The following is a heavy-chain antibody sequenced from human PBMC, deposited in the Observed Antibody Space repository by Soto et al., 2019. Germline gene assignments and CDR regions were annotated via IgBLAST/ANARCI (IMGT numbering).Heavy chain of an antibody. CDR2: IKSKAGGGAI. J-gene: IGHJ3*01. Sequence: EVQLVESGGGLVKPGGSLSLSCAASGFTFSDAWMNWVRQAPGTGLEWVGRIKSKAGGGAIDYGAPVKGRLTISREDSKDTLYLQINSLKTEDTAVYYCTTDGYVGGVVVAFHFWGQGTMITVSS. D-gene: IGHD3-16*01. CDR1: GFTFSDAW. V-gene: IGHV3-15*07. CDR3: TTDGYVGGVVVAFHF.